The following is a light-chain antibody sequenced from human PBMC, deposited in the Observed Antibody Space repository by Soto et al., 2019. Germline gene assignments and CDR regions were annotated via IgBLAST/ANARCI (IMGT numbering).Light chain of an antibody. CDR2: GAS. J-gene: IGKJ2*01. CDR3: YQYNSRPPGT. V-gene: IGKV3-15*01. CDR1: QSVGRR. Sequence: LVMTQSPATLSVSPGERATLSCRASQSVGRRLAWYQQKPGQAPRLLMYGASIRAAGIPARFSGSGSGTEYTLTIRSLQSDDFSLYYGYQYNSRPPGTFGQGTKGEI.